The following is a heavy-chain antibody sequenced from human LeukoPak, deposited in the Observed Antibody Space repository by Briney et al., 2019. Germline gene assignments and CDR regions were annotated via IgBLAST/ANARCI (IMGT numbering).Heavy chain of an antibody. Sequence: GGSLRLSCAASGFTFSVSALHCVRQAPGKGLEWVGRVRTRTNNFATAYAAGVSGRFTVSRDESKNTADLQLNSRTTWATAVSYCCRPEYGFDSWGQGVLVPVSS. CDR1: GFTFSVSA. J-gene: IGHJ4*02. D-gene: IGHD4/OR15-4a*01. CDR2: VRTRTNNFAT. CDR3: CRPEYGFDS. V-gene: IGHV3-73*01.